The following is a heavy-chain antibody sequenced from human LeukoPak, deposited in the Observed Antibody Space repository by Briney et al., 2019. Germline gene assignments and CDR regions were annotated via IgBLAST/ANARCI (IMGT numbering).Heavy chain of an antibody. D-gene: IGHD2-15*01. CDR3: AREWAGYGRSSFDR. J-gene: IGHJ4*02. CDR1: GDSVGKHG. V-gene: IGHV1-69*01. Sequence: GSSVKVSCRASGDSVGKHGFSWLRQAPGQGFEWIGVIIPPFSTSNYADSFQGRLTLTADESANTLYMELRGLKSEDTAIYYCAREWAGYGRSSFDRWGQGTLGTVSS. CDR2: IIPPFSTS.